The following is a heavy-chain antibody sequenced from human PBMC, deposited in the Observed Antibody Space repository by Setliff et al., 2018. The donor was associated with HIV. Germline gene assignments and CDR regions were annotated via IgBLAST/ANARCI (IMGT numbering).Heavy chain of an antibody. CDR1: GFTFTSYA. V-gene: IGHV3-23*01. CDR2: ISGTGGST. CDR3: AKGVKFLDP. D-gene: IGHD3-16*01. Sequence: PGGSLRLSCAASGFTFTSYAMSWVRQAPGKGLEWVSSISGTGGSTFYADSVKGRFTISRDNSKNTLYLQMNSLLAEDTAVYYCAKGVKFLDPWGQGTLVTVSS. J-gene: IGHJ5*02.